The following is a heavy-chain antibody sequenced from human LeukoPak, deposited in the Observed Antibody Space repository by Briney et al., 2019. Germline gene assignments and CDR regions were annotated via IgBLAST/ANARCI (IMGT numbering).Heavy chain of an antibody. J-gene: IGHJ6*03. CDR2: IYTSGST. CDR3: ARGRYESTRLSADYYYYMDV. D-gene: IGHD1-14*01. Sequence: SETLSLTCTVSGGSITGYYWSWIRQPAGKGLEWIGRIYTSGSTIYNPSLKSRVTMSVDTSKNQFSLRLSSVTAADTAVYYCARGRYESTRLSADYYYYMDVWGKGTTVTASS. V-gene: IGHV4-4*07. CDR1: GGSITGYY.